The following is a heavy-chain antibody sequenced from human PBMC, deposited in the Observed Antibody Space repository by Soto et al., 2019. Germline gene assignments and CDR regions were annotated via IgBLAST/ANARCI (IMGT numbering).Heavy chain of an antibody. CDR2: IYYAVST. J-gene: IGHJ4*02. CDR3: ASGLTTLYYFGS. D-gene: IGHD1-1*01. Sequence: QVQLQESGPGLVKSSQTLSLTCSVSGGSISRSVYYWTWLRQHPGKGLEWIGHIYYAVSTYSNPSLRSRLSMSLDTSKNHFSLKVSSVTASDTAVYYCASGLTTLYYFGSWGQGTLVSLSS. V-gene: IGHV4-31*03. CDR1: GGSISRSVYY.